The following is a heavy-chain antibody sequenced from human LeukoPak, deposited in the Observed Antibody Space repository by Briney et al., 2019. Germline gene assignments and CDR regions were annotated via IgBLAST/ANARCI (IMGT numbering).Heavy chain of an antibody. CDR2: IFPISGTT. Sequence: GASVKVSCKASGVTFSTYAISWVRQAPGQGLEWMGGIFPISGTTNYAQKFQGRVTISADESTSTAYMELSSLRSEDTAIFYCARSEIYGDYGGLDFWGQGTLVTVSS. V-gene: IGHV1-69*13. J-gene: IGHJ4*02. CDR1: GVTFSTYA. CDR3: ARSEIYGDYGGLDF. D-gene: IGHD4-17*01.